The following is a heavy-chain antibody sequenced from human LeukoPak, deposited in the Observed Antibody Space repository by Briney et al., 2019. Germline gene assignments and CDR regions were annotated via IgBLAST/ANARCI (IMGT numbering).Heavy chain of an antibody. CDR1: GGSFSGYY. CDR3: ARGKMGRLRYFDWLSGWYAFDI. V-gene: IGHV4-34*01. J-gene: IGHJ3*02. D-gene: IGHD3-9*01. CDR2: INHSGST. Sequence: SETLSLTCAVYGGSFSGYYWSWIRQPPGKGLEWIGEINHSGSTNYNPSLKSRVTISVDTSKNQFSLKLSSVTAADTAVYYCARGKMGRLRYFDWLSGWYAFDIWGQGTMVTVSS.